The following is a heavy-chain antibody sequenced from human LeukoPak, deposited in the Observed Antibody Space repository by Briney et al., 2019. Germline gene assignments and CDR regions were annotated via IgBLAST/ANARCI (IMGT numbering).Heavy chain of an antibody. J-gene: IGHJ3*02. CDR1: GGSISSGGYS. D-gene: IGHD2-2*01. Sequence: SETLSLTCAVSGGSISSGGYSWSWIRQPPGKGLDWIGYIYYSGSTYYNPSLKSRVTISVDTSKNQFSLKLISVTAADTAVYYCARDRIYRPYCSSTSCYGAFDIWGQGTMVTVSS. V-gene: IGHV4-30-4*07. CDR2: IYYSGST. CDR3: ARDRIYRPYCSSTSCYGAFDI.